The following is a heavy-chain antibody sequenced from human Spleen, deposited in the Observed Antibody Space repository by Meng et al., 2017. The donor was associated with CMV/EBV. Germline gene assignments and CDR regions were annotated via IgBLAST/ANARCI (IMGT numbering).Heavy chain of an antibody. V-gene: IGHV3-30*02. CDR1: GSSFSNSG. Sequence: GGSLRLSCVASGSSFSNSGMHWVRRAPGKGLEWVAFIRFDGSNKHHADSVKGRFTVSRDNSKNTLYLQMNSLTFEDTAIYFCARDLSTAVRVVITTRYAMDVWGQGTTVTVSS. J-gene: IGHJ6*02. CDR3: ARDLSTAVRVVITTRYAMDV. D-gene: IGHD3-10*01. CDR2: IRFDGSNK.